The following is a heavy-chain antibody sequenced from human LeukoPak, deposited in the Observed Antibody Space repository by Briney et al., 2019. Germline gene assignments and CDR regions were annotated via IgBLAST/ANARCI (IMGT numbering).Heavy chain of an antibody. J-gene: IGHJ4*02. Sequence: SETLSLTCAVYSEPFSGYYWTWIRQPPGKGLEWIGEIIHSGSTNYNPSLKSRVTISVDTSKKQFSLKLGSVTAADTAVYYCARGAPRGIAAAGTLFDYWGQGTLVTVSS. CDR3: ARGAPRGIAAAGTLFDY. V-gene: IGHV4-34*01. CDR2: IIHSGST. CDR1: SEPFSGYY. D-gene: IGHD6-13*01.